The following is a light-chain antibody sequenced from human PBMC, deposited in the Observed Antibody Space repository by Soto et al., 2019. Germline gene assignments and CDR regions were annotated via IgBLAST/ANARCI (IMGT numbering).Light chain of an antibody. V-gene: IGLV1-40*01. Sequence: QAVVTQPPSVSGPPGQRVTISCAGTISNIGAGYGVHWYQQLPGRAPKLLIHNYVNRPSGVPDRFSGSKSGTSASLAITGLQGDDEGDYYCQSYDSHLSGSLFGGGTQLTVL. CDR1: ISNIGAGYG. J-gene: IGLJ7*01. CDR3: QSYDSHLSGSL. CDR2: NYV.